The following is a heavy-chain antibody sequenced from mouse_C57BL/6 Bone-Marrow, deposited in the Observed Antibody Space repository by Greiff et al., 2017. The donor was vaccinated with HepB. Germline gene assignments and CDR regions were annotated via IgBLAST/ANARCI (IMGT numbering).Heavy chain of an antibody. J-gene: IGHJ3*01. V-gene: IGHV1-9*01. CDR2: ILPGSGST. Sequence: QVQLQQSGAELMKPGASVKLSCMATGYTFTGYWIEWVKQRPGHGLEWIGEILPGSGSTNYNEKFKGKATFTADTSSNTAYMQLSSLTTEDSAIYYCARPGAYYGSSFFAYWGQGTLVTVSA. D-gene: IGHD1-1*01. CDR1: GYTFTGYW. CDR3: ARPGAYYGSSFFAY.